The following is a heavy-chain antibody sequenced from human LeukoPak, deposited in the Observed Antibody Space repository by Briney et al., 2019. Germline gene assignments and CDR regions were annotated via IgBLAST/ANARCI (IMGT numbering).Heavy chain of an antibody. CDR2: ISYDGSNK. CDR1: GFTFSSYS. V-gene: IGHV3-30*18. CDR3: AKYEYYYDSSGYYGWFDP. J-gene: IGHJ5*02. Sequence: PGGSLRLSCAASGFTFSSYSMNWVRQAPGKGLEWVAVISYDGSNKYYADSVKGRFTISRDNSKNTLYLQMNSLRAEDTAVYYCAKYEYYYDSSGYYGWFDPWGQGTLVTVSS. D-gene: IGHD3-22*01.